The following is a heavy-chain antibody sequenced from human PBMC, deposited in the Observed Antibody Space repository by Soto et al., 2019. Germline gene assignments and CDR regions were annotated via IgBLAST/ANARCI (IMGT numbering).Heavy chain of an antibody. Sequence: PGESLKISCKGSGYSFTSYWIGWVRQMPGKGLGWMGIIYPGDSDTRYSPSFQGQVTISADKSISTAYLQWSSLKASDTAMYYCARLSAAGYYHCYGMDVWGQGTTVTVS. CDR2: IYPGDSDT. D-gene: IGHD6-13*01. V-gene: IGHV5-51*01. CDR1: GYSFTSYW. J-gene: IGHJ6*02. CDR3: ARLSAAGYYHCYGMDV.